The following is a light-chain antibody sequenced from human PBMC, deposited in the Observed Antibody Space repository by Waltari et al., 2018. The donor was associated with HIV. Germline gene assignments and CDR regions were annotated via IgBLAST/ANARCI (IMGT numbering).Light chain of an antibody. CDR3: QQYYSTPHT. CDR1: QSVLYSSNNKNY. J-gene: IGKJ2*01. V-gene: IGKV4-1*01. CDR2: WAS. Sequence: DIVRTQSPDSLAVSLGERATIHCKSSQSVLYSSNNKNYLAWYQQKPGQPPKLLIYWASTRESGVPDRFSGSGSGTDFTLTISSLQAEDVAVYYCQQYYSTPHTFGQGTKLEIK.